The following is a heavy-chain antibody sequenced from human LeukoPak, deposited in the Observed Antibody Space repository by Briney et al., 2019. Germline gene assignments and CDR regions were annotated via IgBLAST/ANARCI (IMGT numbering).Heavy chain of an antibody. D-gene: IGHD6-13*01. CDR3: AKARIAAAGSNWFDP. V-gene: IGHV3-30*02. Sequence: GGSLRLSCAASGFTFSGYGMHWVRQAPGKGLEWVAFVRYDSSNKYYADSVKGRFTISRDNSKNTLYLQMNSLRAEDTAVYYCAKARIAAAGSNWFDPWGQGTLVTVSS. CDR1: GFTFSGYG. J-gene: IGHJ5*02. CDR2: VRYDSSNK.